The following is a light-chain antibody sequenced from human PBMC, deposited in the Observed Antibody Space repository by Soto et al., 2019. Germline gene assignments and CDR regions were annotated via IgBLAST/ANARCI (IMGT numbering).Light chain of an antibody. V-gene: IGKV3-15*01. J-gene: IGKJ2*01. CDR2: GAS. CDR1: QSITSE. CDR3: QQGPNWPLT. Sequence: EIVMTQSPASLSVSPGETATLSCRASQSITSELAWYQQKPGQPPRLLIYGASTTATVVPARFTGSGSGSEFTLTISGLQSEDFAVYYCQQGPNWPLTFGQGTRLE.